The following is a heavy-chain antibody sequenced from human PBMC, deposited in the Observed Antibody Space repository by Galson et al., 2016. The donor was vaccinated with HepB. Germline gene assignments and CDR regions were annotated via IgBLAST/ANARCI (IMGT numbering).Heavy chain of an antibody. CDR1: GGSISSDNW. D-gene: IGHD4-11*01. Sequence: SETLSLTCSVSGGSISSDNWWSWVRHPPGKGLEWLGYISYSGTADYNPSLKSRVTISMDKSKNQVSLKLNSTTAADTAVYYCARNGVLQGFHGMDVWGPGTTVTVSS. V-gene: IGHV4-4*02. CDR3: ARNGVLQGFHGMDV. CDR2: ISYSGTA. J-gene: IGHJ6*02.